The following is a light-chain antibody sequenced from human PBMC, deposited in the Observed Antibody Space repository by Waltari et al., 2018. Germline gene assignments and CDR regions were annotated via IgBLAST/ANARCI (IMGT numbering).Light chain of an antibody. CDR3: LQDYIYPWT. J-gene: IGKJ1*01. CDR2: AAS. CDR1: QGIRND. V-gene: IGKV1-6*01. Sequence: AIQMTQSPSSWSASVGDRVTITCRASQGIRNDLGWYQQKPGKAPKVLIYAASSLQSGVPTRFSGSGSGTDFTLTISSLQPDDFATYYCLQDYIYPWTFGQGTKVEIK.